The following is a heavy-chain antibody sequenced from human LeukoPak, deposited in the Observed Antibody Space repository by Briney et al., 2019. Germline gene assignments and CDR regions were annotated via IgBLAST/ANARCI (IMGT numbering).Heavy chain of an antibody. CDR3: ARSRCSDSTSCYYFFFFDS. D-gene: IGHD2-2*01. Sequence: ASVKVSCKASGYTFSAYGITWVRQAPGQGLEWMAWSSGTGYNMEYAQKFQGRVTMTTDTSTSTAYLELRSLRSDDTAAYYCARSRCSDSTSCYYFFFFDSWGQGSLVTVSS. V-gene: IGHV1-18*01. CDR1: GYTFSAYG. CDR2: SSGTGYNM. J-gene: IGHJ4*02.